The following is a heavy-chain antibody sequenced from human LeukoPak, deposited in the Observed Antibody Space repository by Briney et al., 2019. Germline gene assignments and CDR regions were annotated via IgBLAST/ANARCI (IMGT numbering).Heavy chain of an antibody. J-gene: IGHJ5*02. D-gene: IGHD5-18*01. CDR3: ARVPTGYSLYNWFDP. V-gene: IGHV4-34*01. CDR2: INHSGST. CDR1: GGSFSGYY. Sequence: SETLSLTCAVYGGSFSGYYWSWIRQPPGKGLEWIGEINHSGSTNYNPSLKSRVTISVDTPKNQFSLKLSSVTAADTAVYYCARVPTGYSLYNWFDPWGQGTLVTVSS.